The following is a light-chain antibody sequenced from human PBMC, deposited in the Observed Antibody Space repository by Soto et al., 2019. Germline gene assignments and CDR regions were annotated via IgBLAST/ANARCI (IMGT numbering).Light chain of an antibody. V-gene: IGLV1-44*01. CDR1: SSSIGSNT. Sequence: QSVLTQPPSASGTPGQRVTISCSGSSSSIGSNTVNWYQQLPGTAPKLLIYSNNQRPSGVPDRFSGSKSGTSASLAISGLQSEDEADHYCAAWDDSLNGSVVFGGGTKLTVL. CDR3: AAWDDSLNGSVV. J-gene: IGLJ2*01. CDR2: SNN.